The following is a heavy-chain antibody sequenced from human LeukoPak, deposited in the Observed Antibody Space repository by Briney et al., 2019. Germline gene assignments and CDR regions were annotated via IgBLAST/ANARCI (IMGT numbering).Heavy chain of an antibody. D-gene: IGHD2-15*01. CDR2: ICANDGNT. CDR3: AKGGGSSCYSPCDY. V-gene: IGHV3-23*01. CDR1: GLTFRNYA. Sequence: GGSLRLSCAASGLTFRNYAMSWVRQAPGKGLEWVSVICANDGNTYYADAVKGRFTISRDNSKDTLYLQMDSLRAEDTAVYYCAKGGGSSCYSPCDYWGQGILVTVSS. J-gene: IGHJ4*02.